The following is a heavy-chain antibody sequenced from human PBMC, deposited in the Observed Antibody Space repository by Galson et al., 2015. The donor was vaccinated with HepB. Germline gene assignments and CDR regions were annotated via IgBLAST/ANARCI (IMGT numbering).Heavy chain of an antibody. Sequence: SVKVSCKASGYIFSNYAVSWMRQAPGQGLEWMGWINTNSGNPTYAQGFTGRFVISLDTSVRTAYLQITSLRAEDTAVYYCARDDVGGSYFDHWGQGSLVTVSS. V-gene: IGHV7-4-1*02. CDR3: ARDDVGGSYFDH. CDR2: INTNSGNP. D-gene: IGHD3-10*01. J-gene: IGHJ4*02. CDR1: GYIFSNYA.